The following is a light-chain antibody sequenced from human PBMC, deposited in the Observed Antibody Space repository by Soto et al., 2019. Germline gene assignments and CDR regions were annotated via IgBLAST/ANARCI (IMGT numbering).Light chain of an antibody. V-gene: IGKV1-39*01. CDR3: QESYSSPFT. CDR1: QSVSTF. CDR2: NAS. J-gene: IGKJ3*01. Sequence: DIQMTQSPSSLSASIGDRVTITCRTSQSVSTFLNWYHHKPGKAPRLLIYNASTLHGGVPSRFSGSGSGTEFTLTISSLQPEDFATYYCQESYSSPFTIGPGTRVEVK.